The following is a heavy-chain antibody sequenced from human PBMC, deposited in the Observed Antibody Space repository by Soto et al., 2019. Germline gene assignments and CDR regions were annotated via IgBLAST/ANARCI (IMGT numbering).Heavy chain of an antibody. V-gene: IGHV1-18*01. J-gene: IGHJ6*03. CDR1: GYTFTSYG. Sequence: ASVKVSCKASGYTFTSYGISWVRQAPGQGLEWMGWISAYNGNTNYAQKLQGRVTMTTDTSTSTAYMELRSLRSDDTAVYYCARVETSARIAAAVYYYYMDVWGKGTTVTVSS. CDR3: ARVETSARIAAAVYYYYMDV. CDR2: ISAYNGNT. D-gene: IGHD6-13*01.